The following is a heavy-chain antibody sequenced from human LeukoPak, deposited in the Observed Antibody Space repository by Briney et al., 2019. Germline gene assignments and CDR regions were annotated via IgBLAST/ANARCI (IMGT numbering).Heavy chain of an antibody. CDR2: INPNSGGT. J-gene: IGHJ4*02. V-gene: IGHV1-2*06. Sequence: ASVKVSCXASGYTFTGYYMHWVRRAPGQGLEWMGRINPNSGGTNYAQKFQGRVTMTRDTSISTAYMELSRLRSDDTAVYYCARPTHNGSYPFDYWGQGTLVTVSS. CDR3: ARPTHNGSYPFDY. CDR1: GYTFTGYY. D-gene: IGHD1-26*01.